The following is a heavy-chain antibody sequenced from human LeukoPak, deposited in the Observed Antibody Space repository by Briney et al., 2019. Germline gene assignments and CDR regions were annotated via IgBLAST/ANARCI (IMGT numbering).Heavy chain of an antibody. CDR1: GGSFSGYY. Sequence: SETLSLTCAVYGGSFSGYYWSWIRQPPGKGLEWIGEINHSGSTNYNPSLKSRVTISVDTSKNQFSLKPSSVTAADTAVYYCARGWYSSSWSDYWGQGTLVTVSS. J-gene: IGHJ4*02. V-gene: IGHV4-34*01. CDR2: INHSGST. CDR3: ARGWYSSSWSDY. D-gene: IGHD6-13*01.